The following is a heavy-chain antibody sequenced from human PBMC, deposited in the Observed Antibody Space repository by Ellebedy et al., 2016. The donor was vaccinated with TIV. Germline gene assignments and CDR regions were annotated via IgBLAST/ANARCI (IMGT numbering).Heavy chain of an antibody. CDR2: IYSGGST. D-gene: IGHD3-22*01. V-gene: IGHV3-66*04. J-gene: IGHJ4*02. Sequence: GGSLRLXXAASGFTFSSYAMTWVRQAPGKGLEWVSVIYSGGSTYYADSVKGRFTISRDNSKNTLYLQMNSLRAEDTAVYYCARLDMQYERSGYRHLDYWGQGTLVTVSP. CDR1: GFTFSSYA. CDR3: ARLDMQYERSGYRHLDY.